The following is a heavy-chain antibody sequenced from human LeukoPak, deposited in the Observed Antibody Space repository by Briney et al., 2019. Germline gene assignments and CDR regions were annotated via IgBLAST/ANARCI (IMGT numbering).Heavy chain of an antibody. CDR2: IKQDGSEK. CDR1: GFTFSSYW. J-gene: IGHJ5*02. CDR3: ARPRTYYDFWSGYYFWFAP. V-gene: IGHV3-7*01. Sequence: PGGSLRLSCAASGFTFSSYWMSWVRQAPGKGLEWVANIKQDGSEKYYVDSVKGRFTISRDNAKNSLYLQMNSLRAEDTAVYYCARPRTYYDFWSGYYFWFAPWGQGTLVTVSS. D-gene: IGHD3-3*01.